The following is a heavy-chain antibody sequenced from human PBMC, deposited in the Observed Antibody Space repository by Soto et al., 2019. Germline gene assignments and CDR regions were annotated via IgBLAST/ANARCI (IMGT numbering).Heavy chain of an antibody. V-gene: IGHV4-39*01. CDR3: ARVGYCSSTSCYGYWYFDL. D-gene: IGHD2-2*03. CDR2: IYYSGST. Sequence: PSETLSLTCTVSGGSISSSSYYWGWIRQPPGKGLEWIGSIYYSGSTYYNPSLKSRVTISVDTSKNQFSLKLSSVTAADTAVYYCARVGYCSSTSCYGYWYFDLRGRGTLVTVS. CDR1: GGSISSSSYY. J-gene: IGHJ2*01.